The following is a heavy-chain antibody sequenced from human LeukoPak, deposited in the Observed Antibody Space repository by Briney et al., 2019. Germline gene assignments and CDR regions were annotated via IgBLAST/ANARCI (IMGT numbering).Heavy chain of an antibody. Sequence: PGGSLRLSCAASGFTYSHYGMHWVRQAPGKGLEWGAVIWSDATEKYYGDAVKGRFTISRDNSRNTLYLQMNSLRAEDTAVYYCAKDAQRGFDYSNSLEYWGQGTLVTVSS. CDR2: IWSDATEK. V-gene: IGHV3-33*06. CDR3: AKDAQRGFDYSNSLEY. J-gene: IGHJ4*02. D-gene: IGHD4-11*01. CDR1: GFTYSHYG.